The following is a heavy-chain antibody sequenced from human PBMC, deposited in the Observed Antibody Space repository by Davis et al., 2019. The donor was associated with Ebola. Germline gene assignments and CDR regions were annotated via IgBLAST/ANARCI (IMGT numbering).Heavy chain of an antibody. CDR2: IGTSGRTI. CDR1: GFTFSSYW. CDR3: AREEGSSRWQNNWFDY. Sequence: PGGSLRLSCAASGFTFSSYWMSWVRQAPGKGLEWVSYIGTSGRTIYYADSVRGRFTISRDNAKNSLYLQMNSLRAEDTAVYYCAREEGSSRWQNNWFDYWGQGTLVTVSS. J-gene: IGHJ5*01. D-gene: IGHD2-2*01. V-gene: IGHV3-48*04.